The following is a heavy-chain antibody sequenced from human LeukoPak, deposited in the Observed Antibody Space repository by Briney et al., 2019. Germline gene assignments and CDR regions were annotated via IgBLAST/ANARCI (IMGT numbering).Heavy chain of an antibody. CDR3: ASWGDF. CDR1: GFTFNKYD. J-gene: IGHJ4*02. D-gene: IGHD7-27*01. V-gene: IGHV3-30-3*01. CDR2: ISSDGSNQ. Sequence: GGSLRLSGAAPGFTFNKYDMHWIRQAPGKGLEWLAVISSDGSNQYYTDSVKGRFTISRDNSKNTLYLQLDSLRAEDTAVYYCASWGDFWGQGTLVTVSS.